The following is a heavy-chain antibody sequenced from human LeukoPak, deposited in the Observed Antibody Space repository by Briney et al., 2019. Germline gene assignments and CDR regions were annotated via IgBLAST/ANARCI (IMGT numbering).Heavy chain of an antibody. V-gene: IGHV3-48*03. Sequence: GGSRRLSCAASGFTFSRYEMNWVRQAPGKGLEWVSYISSGSTIYYADSVKGRFTISRDNAKNSLYLQMNSLRAEDTAVYYCARTGAGYSYGYLFWDYWGQGTLVTVSS. D-gene: IGHD5-18*01. CDR1: GFTFSRYE. CDR2: ISSGSTI. CDR3: ARTGAGYSYGYLFWDY. J-gene: IGHJ4*02.